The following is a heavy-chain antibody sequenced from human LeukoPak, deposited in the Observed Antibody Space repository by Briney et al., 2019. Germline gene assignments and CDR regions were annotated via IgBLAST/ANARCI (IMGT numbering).Heavy chain of an antibody. J-gene: IGHJ6*02. CDR1: GGSISSYY. Sequence: SETLSLTCTVSGGSISSYYWSWIRQPPGKGLEWIGYIYYSGSTNYNPSLKSRVTISADTSKNQFSLKLSSVTAADTAVYYCARLQIAAADPYYYYGMDVWGQGTTVTVSS. D-gene: IGHD6-13*01. V-gene: IGHV4-59*08. CDR3: ARLQIAAADPYYYYGMDV. CDR2: IYYSGST.